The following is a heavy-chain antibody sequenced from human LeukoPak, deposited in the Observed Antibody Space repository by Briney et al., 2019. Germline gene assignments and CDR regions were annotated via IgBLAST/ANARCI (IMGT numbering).Heavy chain of an antibody. Sequence: SGGSLRLSCAASGFTFSNAWMSWVRQAPGKGLEWVGRIRSKANSYATAYAASVKGRFTISRDDSKNTAYLQMNSLKTEDTAVYYCTRREYSSSSLSDYWGQGTLVTVSS. V-gene: IGHV3-73*01. CDR2: IRSKANSYAT. D-gene: IGHD6-6*01. CDR1: GFTFSNAW. J-gene: IGHJ4*02. CDR3: TRREYSSSSLSDY.